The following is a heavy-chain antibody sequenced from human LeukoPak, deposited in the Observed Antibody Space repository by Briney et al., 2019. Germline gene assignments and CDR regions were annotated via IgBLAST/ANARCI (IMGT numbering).Heavy chain of an antibody. CDR3: ARGQYYYDSSGYSRSEYFQH. Sequence: SETLSLTCAVSGGSISSGGHSWSWIRQPPGKGLEWIGYIYHSGSTYYNPSLKSRVTISVDRSKNQFSLKLSSVTAADTAVYYCARGQYYYDSSGYSRSEYFQHWGQGTLVTVSS. CDR2: IYHSGST. CDR1: GGSISSGGHS. D-gene: IGHD3-22*01. J-gene: IGHJ1*01. V-gene: IGHV4-30-2*01.